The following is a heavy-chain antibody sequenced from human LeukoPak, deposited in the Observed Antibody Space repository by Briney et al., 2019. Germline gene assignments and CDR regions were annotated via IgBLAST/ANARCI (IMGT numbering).Heavy chain of an antibody. D-gene: IGHD3-22*01. CDR3: ATNDPITRIVGVITV. CDR2: FDPEDGET. CDR1: GYTLTELS. V-gene: IGHV1-24*01. Sequence: ASLKVSCKVSGYTLTELSMHWVRQAPGKGLEWMGGFDPEDGETIYAQKFQGRVTMTEDTSTDTAYMELSSLRSDDPAVYYCATNDPITRIVGVITVWGQGTLVTVSS. J-gene: IGHJ4*02.